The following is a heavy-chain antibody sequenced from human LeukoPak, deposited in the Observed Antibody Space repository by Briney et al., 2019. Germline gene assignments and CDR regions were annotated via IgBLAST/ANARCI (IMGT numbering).Heavy chain of an antibody. Sequence: GESLKISCKGFGYRFTSYWIGWVRQMPGKGLEWMGIIYPGDSDTRYSPSFQGQVTISADKSISTAYLQWSSLKASDTAMYYCARHSLGRSAFRLRKDYYYHYYMDVWGKGPRSPSP. V-gene: IGHV5-51*01. D-gene: IGHD3-16*01. CDR1: GYRFTSYW. CDR2: IYPGDSDT. J-gene: IGHJ6*03. CDR3: ARHSLGRSAFRLRKDYYYHYYMDV.